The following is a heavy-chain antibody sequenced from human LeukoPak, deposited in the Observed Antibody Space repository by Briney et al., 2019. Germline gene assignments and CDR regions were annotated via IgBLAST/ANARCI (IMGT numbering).Heavy chain of an antibody. J-gene: IGHJ4*02. CDR2: IKQDGSEK. CDR3: AVGQLGLLQDY. CDR1: GFTFSSYG. D-gene: IGHD6-13*01. V-gene: IGHV3-7*05. Sequence: PGRSLRLSCAASGFTFSSYGMHWVRQAPGKGLEWVANIKQDGSEKYYVDSVKGRFTISRDNAKNSLYLQMNSLRAEDTAVYYCAVGQLGLLQDYWRQGTLVIVSS.